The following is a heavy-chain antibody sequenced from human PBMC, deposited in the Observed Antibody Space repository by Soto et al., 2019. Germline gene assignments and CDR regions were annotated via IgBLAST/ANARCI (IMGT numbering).Heavy chain of an antibody. V-gene: IGHV3-33*01. CDR1: GVTFSSYG. J-gene: IGHJ4*02. CDR3: AREGYYNSWVHLGLDY. Sequence: GGSLRLSCAASGVTFSSYGMHWVRQAPGKGLEWVAVIWYDGSNKYYADSVKGRFTISRVNSKNTLYLQMNSLRAEDTAVYYCAREGYYNSWVHLGLDYWGQGTLVTVSS. D-gene: IGHD1-1*01. CDR2: IWYDGSNK.